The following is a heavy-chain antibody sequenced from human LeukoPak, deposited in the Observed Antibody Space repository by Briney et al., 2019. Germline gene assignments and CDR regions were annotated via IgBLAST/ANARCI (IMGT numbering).Heavy chain of an antibody. J-gene: IGHJ4*02. CDR1: GGSFSGYY. V-gene: IGHV4-34*01. CDR2: INHSGST. Sequence: SETLSPTCAVYGGSFSGYYWSWIRQPPGKGLEWIGEINHSGSTNYNPSLKSRDTISVDTSKNQFSLKLSSVTAADTAVYYCASGQWLVPDYWGQGTLVTVSS. D-gene: IGHD6-19*01. CDR3: ASGQWLVPDY.